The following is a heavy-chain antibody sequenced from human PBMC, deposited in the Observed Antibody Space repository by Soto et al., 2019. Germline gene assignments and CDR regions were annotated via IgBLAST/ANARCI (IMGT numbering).Heavy chain of an antibody. CDR1: GYTFTSYT. CDR2: INAGNGNT. V-gene: IGHV1-3*01. J-gene: IGHJ5*02. CDR3: ARIGYGYPSGRGWFDA. Sequence: ASVKVSCKASGYTFTSYTIHWVRQAPGQSLEWLGWINAGNGNTKYSQKFQDRVTITRDISTSTAYMELSSLRSDDTGVYYCARIGYGYPSGRGWFDAWGQGTLVTVSS. D-gene: IGHD5-18*01.